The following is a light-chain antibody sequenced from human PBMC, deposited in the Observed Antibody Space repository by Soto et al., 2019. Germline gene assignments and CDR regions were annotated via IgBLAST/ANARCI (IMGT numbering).Light chain of an antibody. CDR3: QHYSLYSPWT. J-gene: IGKJ1*01. V-gene: IGKV1-5*01. CDR1: QSISSW. Sequence: IQLTQSPSNLSDTVGDRATITYRASQSISSWLAWYQQKPGKAPKLLIYDASSLQSGVPSRFGGSGSGTDFTLTITSLLPDDCATYYCQHYSLYSPWTFGQGTNV. CDR2: DAS.